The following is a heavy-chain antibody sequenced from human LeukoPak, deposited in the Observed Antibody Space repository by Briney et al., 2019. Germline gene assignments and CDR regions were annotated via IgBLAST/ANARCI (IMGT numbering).Heavy chain of an antibody. Sequence: PGGSLRLSCAASGFTFDDYAMHWVRQAPGKGLEWVSGITWNRGSIGYADSVKGRFTISRDNSKSSLYLQMNSLRIEDTALYYCAKDRHSYGPIDYWGQGTLVTVSS. CDR2: ITWNRGSI. D-gene: IGHD5-18*01. CDR1: GFTFDDYA. J-gene: IGHJ4*02. V-gene: IGHV3-9*01. CDR3: AKDRHSYGPIDY.